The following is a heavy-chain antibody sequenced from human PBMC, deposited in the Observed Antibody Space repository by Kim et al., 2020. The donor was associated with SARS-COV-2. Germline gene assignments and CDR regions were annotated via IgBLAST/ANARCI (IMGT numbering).Heavy chain of an antibody. CDR1: GFTFGDYA. D-gene: IGHD3-10*01. J-gene: IGHJ4*02. CDR3: ANGAWFGELLFDY. V-gene: IGHV3-9*01. CDR2: ISWNSGSI. Sequence: GGSLRLSCAASGFTFGDYAMHWVRQAPGKGLEWVSGISWNSGSIGYADSVKGRFTISRDNAKNSLYLQMNSLRAEDTALYYCANGAWFGELLFDYWGQGTLVTVSS.